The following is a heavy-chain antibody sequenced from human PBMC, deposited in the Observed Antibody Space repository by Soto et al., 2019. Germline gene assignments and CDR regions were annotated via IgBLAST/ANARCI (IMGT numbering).Heavy chain of an antibody. CDR2: ISSSSSYI. CDR1: GFTFSSYS. J-gene: IGHJ4*02. CDR3: AKNQGARSDY. D-gene: IGHD6-6*01. V-gene: IGHV3-21*04. Sequence: GGSLRLSCAASGFTFSSYSMNWVRQAPGKGLEWVSSISSSSSYIYYADSVKGRFTISRDNAKNTLYLQMNSLRAEDTAVYYCAKNQGARSDYWGQGTLVTVSS.